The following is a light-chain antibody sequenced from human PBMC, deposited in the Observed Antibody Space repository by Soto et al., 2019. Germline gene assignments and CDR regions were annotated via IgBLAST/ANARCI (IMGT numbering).Light chain of an antibody. CDR1: SRDVGGSNY. Sequence: QSALIQPASVSGSPGQSITISCTGTSRDVGGSNYVSWYQHHPHRAPKLLIYEVNYRPSGVSSRFSGSKSGNTASLTISGLHAEDEADYYCSSYTSSNTLEVFGVGTKVTVL. CDR2: EVN. CDR3: SSYTSSNTLEV. V-gene: IGLV2-14*01. J-gene: IGLJ1*01.